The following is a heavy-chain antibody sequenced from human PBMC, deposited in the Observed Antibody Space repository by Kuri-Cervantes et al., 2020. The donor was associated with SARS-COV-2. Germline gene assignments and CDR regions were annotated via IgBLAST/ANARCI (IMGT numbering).Heavy chain of an antibody. Sequence: GGSLRLSCAASGFTFGSYGMHWVRQAPGKGLEWVAFIRYDGSNKYYADSVKGRFTISRDNSKNTLYLQMNSLRAEDTAVYYCAKRARVVPAAAVYYYYMDVWGKGTTVTVSS. CDR1: GFTFGSYG. CDR2: IRYDGSNK. V-gene: IGHV3-30*02. CDR3: AKRARVVPAAAVYYYYMDV. D-gene: IGHD2-2*01. J-gene: IGHJ6*03.